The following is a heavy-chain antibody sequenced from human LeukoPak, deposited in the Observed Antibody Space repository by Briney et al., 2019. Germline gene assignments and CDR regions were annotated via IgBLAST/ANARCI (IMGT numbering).Heavy chain of an antibody. Sequence: PGGSLRLSCAASGFTFSTYNMNWVRQAPGKGLEWVSSISSSSAFIYYADSVKGRFTISRDNAKNSLYLQMDSLRAEDTAVYYCATSRVIHCITTGCYASFYQWGQGTLVTVSS. CDR3: ATSRVIHCITTGCYASFYQ. CDR2: ISSSSAFI. J-gene: IGHJ4*02. D-gene: IGHD2-2*01. V-gene: IGHV3-21*01. CDR1: GFTFSTYN.